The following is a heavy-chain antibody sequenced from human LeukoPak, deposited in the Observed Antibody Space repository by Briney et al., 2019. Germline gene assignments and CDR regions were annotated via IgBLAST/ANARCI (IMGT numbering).Heavy chain of an antibody. J-gene: IGHJ4*02. D-gene: IGHD6-13*01. CDR1: GGSISSGSYY. Sequence: SETLSLTCTVSGGSISSGSYYWSWIRQPAGKGLEWIGRIYTSVSTNYNPSLKSRVTISVDTSKNQFSLKLSSVTAADTAVYYCARAPPSIAAAGTGYFDYWGQGTLVTVSS. CDR2: IYTSVST. CDR3: ARAPPSIAAAGTGYFDY. V-gene: IGHV4-61*02.